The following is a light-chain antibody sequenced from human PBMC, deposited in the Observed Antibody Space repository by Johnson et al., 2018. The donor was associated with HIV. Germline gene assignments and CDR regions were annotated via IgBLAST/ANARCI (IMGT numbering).Light chain of an antibody. CDR1: SSNFGNNF. CDR2: DNN. CDR3: GAWDSGLIARGV. J-gene: IGLJ1*01. Sequence: QLVLTQPPSVSAAPGHKVTISCSGSSSNFGNNFVSWYRQLPGTAPKLLIYDNNKRPSGIPDRFSGSKYGMSATLAINGLQTGHEADHYCGAWDSGLIARGVFGPGTKVSVL. V-gene: IGLV1-51*01.